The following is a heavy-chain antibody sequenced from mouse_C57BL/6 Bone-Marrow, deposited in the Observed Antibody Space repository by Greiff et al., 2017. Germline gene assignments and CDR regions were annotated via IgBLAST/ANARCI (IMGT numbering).Heavy chain of an antibody. CDR3: ARWSYDGYYGDYAMDD. D-gene: IGHD2-3*01. V-gene: IGHV1-69*01. CDR1: GYTFTSYW. CDR2: IDPSDSYT. J-gene: IGHJ4*01. Sequence: VQLQQPGAELVMPGASVKLSCKASGYTFTSYWMHWVKQRPGQGLEWIGEIDPSDSYTNYNQKFKGKSTLTVDKSSSTAYMQLSSLTSEDSAVYYCARWSYDGYYGDYAMDDWGKGTSDTVSS.